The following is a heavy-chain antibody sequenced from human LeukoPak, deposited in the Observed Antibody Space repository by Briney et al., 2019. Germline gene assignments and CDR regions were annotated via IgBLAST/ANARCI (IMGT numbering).Heavy chain of an antibody. V-gene: IGHV4-30-4*08. Sequence: TLSLTCTVSGGSISSGDYYWSWIRQPPGKGLEWIGYIYYSGSTYYNPSLKSRVTISVDTSKNQFSLKLSSVTAADTAVYYCARVSMIVGHWFDPWGQGTLVTVSS. CDR1: GGSISSGDYY. J-gene: IGHJ5*02. CDR2: IYYSGST. D-gene: IGHD3-22*01. CDR3: ARVSMIVGHWFDP.